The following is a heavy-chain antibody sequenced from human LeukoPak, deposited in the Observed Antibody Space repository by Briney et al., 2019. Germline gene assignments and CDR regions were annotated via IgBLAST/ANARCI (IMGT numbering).Heavy chain of an antibody. Sequence: GRSLRLSCAASGFTVTSNYMSWVRQAPGQGLEWVSINYSGGGAYYADSVKGRFTISRDNSRNTLFLQMNSLRAEDTAMYYCARVFPPNWFDPWGQGTLVTVSS. CDR3: ARVFPPNWFDP. J-gene: IGHJ5*02. D-gene: IGHD3-10*02. CDR2: NYSGGGA. V-gene: IGHV3-66*01. CDR1: GFTVTSNY.